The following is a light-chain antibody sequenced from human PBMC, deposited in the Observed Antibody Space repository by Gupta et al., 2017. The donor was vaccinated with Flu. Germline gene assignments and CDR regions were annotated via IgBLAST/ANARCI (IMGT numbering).Light chain of an antibody. V-gene: IGLV3-21*02. CDR1: IVESKS. CDR3: LVWDSNSDHPVV. Sequence: GNIVESKSVHWYQQKPGQAPVVFVYDNNDRPSGISARFSGSNSANTATLTISRVEAGDEADYFCLVWDSNSDHPVVFGGGTKLTVL. J-gene: IGLJ2*01. CDR2: DNN.